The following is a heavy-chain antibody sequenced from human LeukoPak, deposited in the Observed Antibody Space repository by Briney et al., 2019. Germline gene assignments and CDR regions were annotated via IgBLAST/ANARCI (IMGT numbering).Heavy chain of an antibody. D-gene: IGHD3-22*01. CDR1: GLTFSSYA. CDR2: ISGSGGST. Sequence: GGSLRLSCAASGLTFSSYAMSWVRQAPGKGLEWVSAISGSGGSTYYADSVKGRFTISRDNSKNTLYLQMNSLRAEDTAVYYCATDTYYYDSSAENWFDPWGQGTLVTVSS. J-gene: IGHJ5*02. V-gene: IGHV3-23*01. CDR3: ATDTYYYDSSAENWFDP.